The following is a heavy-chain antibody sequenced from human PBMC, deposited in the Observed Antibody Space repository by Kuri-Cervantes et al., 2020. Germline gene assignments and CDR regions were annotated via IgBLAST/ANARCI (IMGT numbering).Heavy chain of an antibody. CDR1: GFTFSSYA. CDR2: ISYDGSNK. Sequence: GGSLRLSCAASGFTFSSYAMHWARQAPGKGLEWVAVISYDGSNKYYADSVKGRFTISRDNSKNTLYLQMNSLRAEDTAVYYCAKLQRPLFFVGMVDYWGQGTLVTVSS. J-gene: IGHJ4*02. D-gene: IGHD1-26*01. V-gene: IGHV3-30-3*02. CDR3: AKLQRPLFFVGMVDY.